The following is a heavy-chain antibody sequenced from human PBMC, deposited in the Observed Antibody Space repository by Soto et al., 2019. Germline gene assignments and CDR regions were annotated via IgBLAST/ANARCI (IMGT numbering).Heavy chain of an antibody. D-gene: IGHD1-1*01. Sequence: QVHLVQSGAEVKKPGASVKVSCKGSGYAFTTYGITWVRQAPGQGLEWMGWISAHNGNTNYAQKLQGRVTVTRDTSTSTAYMELSSLRSDDTAVYYCARGRYGDYWGQGALVTGSS. CDR3: ARGRYGDY. V-gene: IGHV1-18*01. CDR1: GYAFTTYG. CDR2: ISAHNGNT. J-gene: IGHJ4*02.